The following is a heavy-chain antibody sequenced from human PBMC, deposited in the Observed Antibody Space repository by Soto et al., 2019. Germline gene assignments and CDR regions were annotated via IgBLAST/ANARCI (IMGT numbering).Heavy chain of an antibody. CDR3: AKDGRWLQSEIDY. CDR2: ISGSGGST. D-gene: IGHD5-12*01. V-gene: IGHV3-23*01. J-gene: IGHJ4*02. Sequence: GGSLRLSCAASGFTFSSYAMSWVRQAPGKGLEWVSAISGSGGSTYYADSVKGRFTISRGNSKNTLYLQMNSLRAEDTAVYYCAKDGRWLQSEIDYWGQGTLVTVSS. CDR1: GFTFSSYA.